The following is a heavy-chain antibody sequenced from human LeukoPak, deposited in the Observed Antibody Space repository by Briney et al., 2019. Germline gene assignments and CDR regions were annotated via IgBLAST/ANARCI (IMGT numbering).Heavy chain of an antibody. V-gene: IGHV3-30*04. CDR1: GFTFSSYA. Sequence: GGSLRLSCAASGFTFSSYAMHWVRQAPGKGLEWVAVISYDGSNKYYADSVKGRFTISRDNSKNTLYLQMNSLRAEDTAVYYCAREHGVQLLPKYYFDYWGQRTLVTVSS. J-gene: IGHJ4*02. CDR2: ISYDGSNK. CDR3: AREHGVQLLPKYYFDY. D-gene: IGHD2-2*01.